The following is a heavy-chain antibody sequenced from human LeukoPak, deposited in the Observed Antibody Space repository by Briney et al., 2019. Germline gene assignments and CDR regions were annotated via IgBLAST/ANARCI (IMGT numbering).Heavy chain of an antibody. CDR2: ISENGRAK. CDR1: GFSFSNYW. CDR3: ARVIWFGEFFPDAFDI. J-gene: IGHJ3*02. D-gene: IGHD3-10*01. V-gene: IGHV3-7*01. Sequence: PGGSLRLSCAASGFSFSNYWMSWVRQAPGKGLEWVASISENGRAKPYVASVRGRFTISRDNTKNSLYLQMSSLRAEDTAEYYCARVIWFGEFFPDAFDIWGQGTMVTVSS.